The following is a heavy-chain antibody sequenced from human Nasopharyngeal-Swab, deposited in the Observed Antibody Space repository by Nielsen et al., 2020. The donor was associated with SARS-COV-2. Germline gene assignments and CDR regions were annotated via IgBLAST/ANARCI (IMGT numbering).Heavy chain of an antibody. CDR3: AKPISLGVGATTSDY. J-gene: IGHJ4*02. D-gene: IGHD1-26*01. Sequence: LSLTCAASGFTFSSYAMSWVRQAPGKGLEWVSAISGSGGSTYYADSVKGRFTISRDNSKNTLYLQMNSLRAEDTAVYYCAKPISLGVGATTSDYWGQGTLVTVSS. CDR2: ISGSGGST. V-gene: IGHV3-23*01. CDR1: GFTFSSYA.